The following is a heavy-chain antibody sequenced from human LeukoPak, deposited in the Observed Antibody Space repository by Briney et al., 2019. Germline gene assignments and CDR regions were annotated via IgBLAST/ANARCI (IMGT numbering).Heavy chain of an antibody. D-gene: IGHD3-22*01. CDR1: GGSFSGYY. V-gene: IGHV4-34*01. Sequence: SETLSLTCAVYGGSFSGYYWSWIRQPPGKGLEWIGEINHSGSTNYNPSLKSRVTISVDTSKNQFSLKLSSVTAADTAVYYCARSPADGYFDSSGSSYYYYYTDVWGKGTTVTISS. CDR2: INHSGST. CDR3: ARSPADGYFDSSGSSYYYYYTDV. J-gene: IGHJ6*03.